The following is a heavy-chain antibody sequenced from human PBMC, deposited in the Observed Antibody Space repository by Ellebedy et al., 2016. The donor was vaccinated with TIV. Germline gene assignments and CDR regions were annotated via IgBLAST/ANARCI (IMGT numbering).Heavy chain of an antibody. Sequence: GESLKISCKGSGYNFTTDWIVWVRQMPGKGLEWMGIIYPGDSDTRYSPSFQGQVTISADKSISTAYLQWSSLQASDTAMYYCARIRIAPEARGGAFDIWGQGTMVTVSS. CDR3: ARIRIAPEARGGAFDI. CDR1: GYNFTTDW. J-gene: IGHJ3*02. V-gene: IGHV5-51*01. CDR2: IYPGDSDT. D-gene: IGHD6-25*01.